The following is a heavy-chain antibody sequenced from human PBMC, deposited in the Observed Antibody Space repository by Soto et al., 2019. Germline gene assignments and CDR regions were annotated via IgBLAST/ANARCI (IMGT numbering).Heavy chain of an antibody. V-gene: IGHV3-48*02. CDR2: ISSGSGSR. Sequence: EVQLVESGGGLVQPGESLRLSCAASGFNFRTYNMNWVRQAPGKGLEWVSHISSGSGSRDYADSVKGRFTISRDNVKDSLYLQMNSLTDEDTAMYYCVRGALMATTAGDSWGQGTLVIVSS. CDR3: VRGALMATTAGDS. D-gene: IGHD3-16*01. CDR1: GFNFRTYN. J-gene: IGHJ4*02.